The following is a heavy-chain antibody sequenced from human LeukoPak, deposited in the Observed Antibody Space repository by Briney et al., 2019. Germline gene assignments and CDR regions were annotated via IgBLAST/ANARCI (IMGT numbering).Heavy chain of an antibody. J-gene: IGHJ4*02. CDR2: ISGSGGST. D-gene: IGHD3-22*01. V-gene: IGHV3-23*01. Sequence: GGSLRLSCAASGFTFSSYAMSWVRQAPGKGLEWVSAISGSGGSTYYADSVKGRFTISRDNSKNTLYLQMNSLRAEDTAVYYCTTNYYDSSGYYADDYWGQGTLVTVSS. CDR3: TTNYYDSSGYYADDY. CDR1: GFTFSSYA.